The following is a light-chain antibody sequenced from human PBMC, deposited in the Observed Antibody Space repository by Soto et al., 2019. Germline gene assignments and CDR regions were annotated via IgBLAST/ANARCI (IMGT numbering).Light chain of an antibody. Sequence: EIVVTQSPALVSVSSGERVTLSCRASQSVISSLAWYQQKLGQAPRLLIYGASTRATGIPARFSGSGSGTEFFLNISSLQSEDSAIYYCQHYNNWLGTFGGGTKVEIK. CDR2: GAS. CDR1: QSVISS. J-gene: IGKJ4*01. V-gene: IGKV3-15*01. CDR3: QHYNNWLGT.